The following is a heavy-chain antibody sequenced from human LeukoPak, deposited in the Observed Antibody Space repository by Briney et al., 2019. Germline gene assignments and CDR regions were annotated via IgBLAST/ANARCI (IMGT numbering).Heavy chain of an antibody. CDR1: GYTFIDYY. D-gene: IGHD1-26*01. Sequence: ASVKVSCKTSGYTFIDYYLHWVRQAPGQGLEWMGWIKPDSGGTKYARDFQGRVTMTRDTSITTAYMEVSSLTSDDTAVYFCARGPPSGIYFPQDFWGQGTLVTVSS. J-gene: IGHJ4*02. V-gene: IGHV1-2*02. CDR2: IKPDSGGT. CDR3: ARGPPSGIYFPQDF.